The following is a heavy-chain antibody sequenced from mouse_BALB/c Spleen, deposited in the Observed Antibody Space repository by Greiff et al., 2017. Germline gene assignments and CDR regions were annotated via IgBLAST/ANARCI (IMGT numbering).Heavy chain of an antibody. CDR3: AKARSAGSSYIFAY. V-gene: IGHV2-6-7*01. CDR1: GFSLTGYG. Sequence: VKLMESGPGLVAPSQSLSITCTVSGFSLTGYGVNWVRQPPGKGLEWLGMIWGDGSTDYNSALKSRLSISKDNSKSQVFLKMNSLQTDDTARYYCAKARSAGSSYIFAYWGQGTLVTVSA. CDR2: IWGDGST. J-gene: IGHJ3*01. D-gene: IGHD1-1*01.